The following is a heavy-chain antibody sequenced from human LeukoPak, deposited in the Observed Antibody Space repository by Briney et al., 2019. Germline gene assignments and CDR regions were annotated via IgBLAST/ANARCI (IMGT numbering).Heavy chain of an antibody. D-gene: IGHD6-13*01. CDR3: ARGVRGAAAGIYFDY. Sequence: SQTLSLTCTVSGGSISSGSYYWSWIRQPAGKGLEWIGRIYTSGSTNYNPSLKSRVTISVDTSKNQFSLKLSSVTAADTAVYYCARGVRGAAAGIYFDYWGQGTLVTVSS. CDR1: GGSISSGSYY. CDR2: IYTSGST. V-gene: IGHV4-61*02. J-gene: IGHJ4*02.